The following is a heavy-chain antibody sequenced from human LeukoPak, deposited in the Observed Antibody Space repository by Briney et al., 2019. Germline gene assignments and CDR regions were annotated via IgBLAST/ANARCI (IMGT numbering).Heavy chain of an antibody. D-gene: IGHD4-17*01. CDR1: GLTFSSYS. CDR2: ISSSSSYI. J-gene: IGHJ4*02. CDR3: ARVSGATVTTWLDYFDY. Sequence: GGSLRLSCAASGLTFSSYSMNWVRQAPGKGLEWVSSISSSSSYIYYADSVKGRFTISRDNAKNSLYLQMNSLRAEDAAVYYCARVSGATVTTWLDYFDYWGQGTLVTVSS. V-gene: IGHV3-21*01.